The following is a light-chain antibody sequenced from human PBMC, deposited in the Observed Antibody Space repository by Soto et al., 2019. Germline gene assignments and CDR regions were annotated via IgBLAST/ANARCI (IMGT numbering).Light chain of an antibody. J-gene: IGKJ1*01. CDR3: QQFGSSPPGT. CDR2: GAS. CDR1: QTISISY. V-gene: IGKV3-20*01. Sequence: EVVLTQSPDTLSLSPGERATLSCRASQTISISYVAWYQQKPGQAPRLLIYGASGRAPGIPDRLSGSGSGTGFTLTISRLEPEDCAVYYCQQFGSSPPGTFGQGTKVEI.